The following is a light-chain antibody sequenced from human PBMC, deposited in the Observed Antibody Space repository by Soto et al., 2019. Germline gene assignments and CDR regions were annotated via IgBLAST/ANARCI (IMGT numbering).Light chain of an antibody. V-gene: IGKV1-33*01. Sequence: DIQMTQSPSSLSASVGVRVTITCLESQDVKNYLNWYQQKPGTAPSLMIYDASNVERAVPSRFRGSGTRAEYTFTNSSLQAEDNGTNDCQQYENLPLTFGGGTKVDIK. CDR3: QQYENLPLT. J-gene: IGKJ4*01. CDR1: QDVKNY. CDR2: DAS.